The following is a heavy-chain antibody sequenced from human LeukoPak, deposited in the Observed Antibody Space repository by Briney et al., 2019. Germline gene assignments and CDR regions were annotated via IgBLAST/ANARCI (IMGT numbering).Heavy chain of an antibody. Sequence: ASVKVSCKASGYTFPNYGITWVRQAPGQGLEGVGWISTYNGNTNYADKLQGRVTMTTDTSTSTAYVELRSLRSDDTAVYYCARDQYVGEYIYGVTYYYYMDVWSKGTTVTVSS. CDR2: ISTYNGNT. V-gene: IGHV1-18*01. CDR1: GYTFPNYG. CDR3: ARDQYVGEYIYGVTYYYYMDV. J-gene: IGHJ6*03. D-gene: IGHD5-18*01.